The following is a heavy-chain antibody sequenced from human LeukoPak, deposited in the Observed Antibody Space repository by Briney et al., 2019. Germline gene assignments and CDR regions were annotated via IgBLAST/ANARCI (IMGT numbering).Heavy chain of an antibody. CDR1: GGSISSSSYY. V-gene: IGHV4-39*07. D-gene: IGHD6-13*01. CDR3: ARGPARQQLNWFDP. CDR2: IYYSGST. Sequence: SETLSLTCTVSGGSISSSSYYWGWIRQPPGKGLEWIGSIYYSGSTYYNPSLKSRVTISVDTSKNQFSLKLSSVTPEDTAVYYCARGPARQQLNWFDPWGQGTLVTVSS. J-gene: IGHJ5*02.